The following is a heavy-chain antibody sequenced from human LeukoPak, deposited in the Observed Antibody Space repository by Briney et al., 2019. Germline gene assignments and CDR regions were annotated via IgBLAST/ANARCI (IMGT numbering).Heavy chain of an antibody. V-gene: IGHV3-66*01. CDR2: IYSGGST. CDR3: ARDAEGIDAFDI. Sequence: GGSLRLSCAASGFTFSSYTMSWVRQAPGKGLEWVSVIYSGGSTYYADFVKGRFTISRDNSKNTLYFQMNSLRAEDTAVYYCARDAEGIDAFDIWGQGTMVTVSS. CDR1: GFTFSSYT. J-gene: IGHJ3*02.